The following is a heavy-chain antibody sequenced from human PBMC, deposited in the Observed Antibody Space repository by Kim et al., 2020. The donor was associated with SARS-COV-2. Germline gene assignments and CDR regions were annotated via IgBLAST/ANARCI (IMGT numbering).Heavy chain of an antibody. CDR3: ARVRVDYYESSGYLLDY. CDR1: GGSISSYY. CDR2: IYYSGST. D-gene: IGHD3-22*01. V-gene: IGHV4-59*13. J-gene: IGHJ4*02. Sequence: SETLSLTCTVSGGSISSYYWSWIRQPPGKGLEWIGYIYYSGSTNYNPSLKSRVTISVDTSKNQFSLKLSAVTAADTAVYYCARVRVDYYESSGYLLDYWGQGTLVTVSS.